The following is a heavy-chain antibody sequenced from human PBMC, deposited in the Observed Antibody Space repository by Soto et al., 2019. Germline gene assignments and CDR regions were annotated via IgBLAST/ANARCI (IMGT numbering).Heavy chain of an antibody. V-gene: IGHV4-34*01. J-gene: IGHJ4*02. Sequence: SETLSLTCAVYGGSFSGYYWSWIRQPPGKGLEWIGEINHSGSTNYNPSLKSRVTISVDTSKNQFSLKLSSVTAADTAVYYCARGRIIDYWGQGTLVTVSS. CDR1: GGSFSGYY. CDR2: INHSGST. CDR3: ARGRIIDY.